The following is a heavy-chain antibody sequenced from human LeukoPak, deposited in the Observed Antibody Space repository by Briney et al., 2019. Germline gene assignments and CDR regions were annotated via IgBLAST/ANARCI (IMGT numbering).Heavy chain of an antibody. CDR2: IYYSGST. J-gene: IGHJ4*02. V-gene: IGHV4-59*01. CDR1: GGSISSYY. CDR3: ARGHDILTGYYPYYFDY. Sequence: PSETLSLTCTVSGGSISSYYWSWIRQPPGKGLEWIGYIYYSGSTNYNPSLKSRVTISVDTSKNQSSLKLSSVTAADTAVYYCARGHDILTGYYPYYFDYWGQGTLVTVSS. D-gene: IGHD3-9*01.